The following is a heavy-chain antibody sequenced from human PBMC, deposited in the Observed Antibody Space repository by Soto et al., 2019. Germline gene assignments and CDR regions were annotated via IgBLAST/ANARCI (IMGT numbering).Heavy chain of an antibody. CDR1: GGYIISGGYS. Sequence: SETLSLTSAVSGGYIISGGYSWSWIRQPPGKGLEWIGYIYHSGSTYYNPSLKSRVTISVDRSKNQFSLKLSSVTAADTAVYYCARISGGYDGNNWFDPWGQGTLVTAPQ. D-gene: IGHD3-22*01. CDR3: ARISGGYDGNNWFDP. CDR2: IYHSGST. V-gene: IGHV4-30-2*01. J-gene: IGHJ5*02.